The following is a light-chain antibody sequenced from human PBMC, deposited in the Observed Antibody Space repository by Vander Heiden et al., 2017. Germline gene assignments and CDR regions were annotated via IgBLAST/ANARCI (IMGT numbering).Light chain of an antibody. CDR1: SGSIASNY. V-gene: IGLV6-57*01. CDR3: QSYDSSALV. J-gene: IGLJ3*02. CDR2: EDN. Sequence: NFMLTQPHSVSESPGKTVTISCTRSSGSIASNYVQWYQQRPGSSPTTVSYEDNQRPSGVPDRFSGSIDSSSNSASLTISGLKTEDEADYYCQSYDSSALVFGGGTKLTVL.